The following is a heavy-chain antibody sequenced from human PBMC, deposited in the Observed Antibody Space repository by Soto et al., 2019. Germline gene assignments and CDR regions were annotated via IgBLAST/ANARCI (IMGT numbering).Heavy chain of an antibody. D-gene: IGHD4-17*01. J-gene: IGHJ5*02. CDR3: ARDYDYGDPNWFDP. CDR2: ISAYNGNT. V-gene: IGHV1-18*01. CDR1: GYTFNKYG. Sequence: QVQLVQSGADVKKPGASVKVSCKASGYTFNKYGINWVRQAPGQGLEWMGWISAYNGNTNYAQRFQGRVTMTTDTSTSTAYMELRSLRSDDTAVYYCARDYDYGDPNWFDPWGQGSLVTVSS.